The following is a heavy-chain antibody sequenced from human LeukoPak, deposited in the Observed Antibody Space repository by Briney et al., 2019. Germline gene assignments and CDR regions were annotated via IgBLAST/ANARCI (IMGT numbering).Heavy chain of an antibody. CDR2: ISSGSSYI. Sequence: KSGGSLRLSCAASGFTFSSYSMNWVRQAPGKGLEWVSSISSGSSYIYYADSVKGRFTISRDNAKNYLELQMISRSAKDTALYYCACTSGYDFSTYYYYYMAVWGKGTTVTVSS. J-gene: IGHJ6*03. CDR3: ACTSGYDFSTYYYYYMAV. CDR1: GFTFSSYS. D-gene: IGHD5-12*01. V-gene: IGHV3-21*01.